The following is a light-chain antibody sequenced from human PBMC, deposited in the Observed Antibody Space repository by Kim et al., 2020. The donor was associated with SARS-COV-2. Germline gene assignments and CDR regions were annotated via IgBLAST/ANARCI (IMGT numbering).Light chain of an antibody. Sequence: VSPGQTARITCSGDVLRKKYGRWFQQKPGQAPVLVIYKDSERPSGIPERFSGSSSGTTVTLTISGAQVEDEADYYCYSAADNNRVFGGGTQLTVL. CDR3: YSAADNNRV. CDR2: KDS. CDR1: VLRKKY. J-gene: IGLJ3*02. V-gene: IGLV3-27*01.